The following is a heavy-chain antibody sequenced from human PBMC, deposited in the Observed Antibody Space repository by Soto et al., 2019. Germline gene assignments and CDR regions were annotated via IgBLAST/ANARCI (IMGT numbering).Heavy chain of an antibody. CDR1: GGTFSSYA. Sequence: SVKVSCKASGGTFSSYAISWVRQAPGQGLEWMGGIIPIFGTANYAQKFQGRVTITADKSTSTAYMELSSLRSEDTAVYYCARHSTSGYYTGYYYYGMDIWGQGTTVTVSS. CDR3: ARHSTSGYYTGYYYYGMDI. CDR2: IIPIFGTA. D-gene: IGHD3-3*01. J-gene: IGHJ6*02. V-gene: IGHV1-69*06.